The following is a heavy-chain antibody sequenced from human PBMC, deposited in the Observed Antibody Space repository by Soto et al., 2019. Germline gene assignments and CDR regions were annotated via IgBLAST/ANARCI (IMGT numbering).Heavy chain of an antibody. V-gene: IGHV4-34*01. CDR3: ATTNWNHNWFDP. J-gene: IGHJ5*02. D-gene: IGHD1-1*01. CDR2: INHRGST. CDR1: GGSFSGYY. Sequence: QVQLQQWGAGLLKSSETLSLTCAVFGGSFSGYYWSWIRQPPGKGLEWIGEINHRGSTNYNPSLKSRVTMSVDPSKNQFSLKLTSVPAADTAVYYCATTNWNHNWFDPWGQGTLVTVSS.